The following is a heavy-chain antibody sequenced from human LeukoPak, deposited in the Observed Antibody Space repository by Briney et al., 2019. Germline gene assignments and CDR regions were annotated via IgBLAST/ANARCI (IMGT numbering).Heavy chain of an antibody. D-gene: IGHD2-15*01. Sequence: PGGSLRLSCAASGFTFSSYAMSWVRQAPGKGLEWVAVIWYDGSNKYYADSVKGRFTISRDNPKNTLYLQMNSLRAEDTAVYYCAKGGGSSCYSPSDYWGQGTLVTVSS. CDR3: AKGGGSSCYSPSDY. CDR2: IWYDGSNK. J-gene: IGHJ4*02. V-gene: IGHV3-33*06. CDR1: GFTFSSYA.